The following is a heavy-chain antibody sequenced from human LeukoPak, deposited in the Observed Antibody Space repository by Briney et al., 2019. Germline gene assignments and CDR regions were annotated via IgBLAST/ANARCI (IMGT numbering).Heavy chain of an antibody. D-gene: IGHD3-10*01. CDR1: GFTLSSYS. Sequence: GGSLRLSCAASGFTLSSYSMNWVCQAPGKGLEWVSSISSSSSYIYYADSVKGRFTISRDNAKNSLYLQMNSLRAEDTAVYYCARASTYYYGSGEDFDYWGHGTLATVSS. V-gene: IGHV3-21*01. CDR3: ARASTYYYGSGEDFDY. J-gene: IGHJ4*01. CDR2: ISSSSSYI.